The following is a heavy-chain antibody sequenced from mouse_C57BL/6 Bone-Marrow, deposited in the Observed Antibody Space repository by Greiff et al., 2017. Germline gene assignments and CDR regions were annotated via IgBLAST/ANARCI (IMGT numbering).Heavy chain of an antibody. CDR1: GFTFSSYT. J-gene: IGHJ3*01. V-gene: IGHV5-9*01. D-gene: IGHD6-1*01. CDR3: ARPSFAY. CDR2: ISGGGGNT. Sequence: EVMLVESGGGLVKPGGSLKLSCAATGFTFSSYTMSWVRQTPETRLEWVATISGGGGNTYYPDSVKGRFTISRDNAKNTLYLQRSSLRSENTALYYCARPSFAYWGQGTLVTVSA.